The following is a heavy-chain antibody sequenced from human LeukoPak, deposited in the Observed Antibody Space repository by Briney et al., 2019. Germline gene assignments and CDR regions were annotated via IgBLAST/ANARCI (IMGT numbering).Heavy chain of an antibody. J-gene: IGHJ4*02. V-gene: IGHV4-39*01. CDR2: IYYGGST. CDR1: GGSISNNNQY. D-gene: IGHD5-12*01. CDR3: ARHVPNRVATHFDY. Sequence: PSETLSLTCTVSGGSISNNNQYWGWIRQPPGKGLEWIGSIYYGGSTYYNPSLKSRVTISVDTSNYQFSLKLTSVTAADTAVYYCARHVPNRVATHFDYWGQGSLVTVSS.